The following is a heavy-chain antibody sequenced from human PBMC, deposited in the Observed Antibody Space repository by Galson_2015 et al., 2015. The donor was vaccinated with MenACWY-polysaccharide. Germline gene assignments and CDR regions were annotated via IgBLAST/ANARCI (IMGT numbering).Heavy chain of an antibody. CDR3: ARGYMVRGGYFGP. J-gene: IGHJ5*02. Sequence: SLRLSCAVSGFTFSSYLMTWVRQAPGKGLEWVSYIGTSSSTISYADSVKGRFTISRDNAENSLYLQMNSLRVEDTAVYYCARGYMVRGGYFGPWGHGTLVTVSS. D-gene: IGHD3-10*01. CDR2: IGTSSSTI. CDR1: GFTFSSYL. V-gene: IGHV3-48*01.